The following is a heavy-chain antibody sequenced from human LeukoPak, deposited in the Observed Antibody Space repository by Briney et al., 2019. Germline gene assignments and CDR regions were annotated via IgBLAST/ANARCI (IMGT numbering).Heavy chain of an antibody. J-gene: IGHJ4*02. CDR1: GYTFTSYG. Sequence: ASVKVSCKASGYTFTSYGISWVRQAPGQGLERMGCISAYNGNTNYAQKLQGRVTMTTDTSTSTAYMELRSLRSDDTAVYYCARFRAGVGEPYGDYWGQGTLVTVSS. D-gene: IGHD3-10*01. V-gene: IGHV1-18*01. CDR3: ARFRAGVGEPYGDY. CDR2: ISAYNGNT.